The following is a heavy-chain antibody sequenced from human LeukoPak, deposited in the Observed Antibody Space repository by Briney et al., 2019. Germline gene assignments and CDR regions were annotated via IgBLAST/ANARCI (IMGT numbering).Heavy chain of an antibody. Sequence: GGSLRLSCAASGFTFSSYGMHWVRQAPGRGLEWVAFIWQDGSNIYYAHSVKGRFTISRDNSKSTQYRQMNSLRAEDTAVYYCARDKVTRCSGPYYDYGMDVWGQGTAVTVSS. CDR3: ARDKVTRCSGPYYDYGMDV. V-gene: IGHV3-33*01. CDR1: GFTFSSYG. J-gene: IGHJ6*02. CDR2: IWQDGSNI. D-gene: IGHD3-10*02.